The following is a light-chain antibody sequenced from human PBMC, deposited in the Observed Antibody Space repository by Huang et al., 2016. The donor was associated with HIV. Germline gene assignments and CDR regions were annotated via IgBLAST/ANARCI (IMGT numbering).Light chain of an antibody. Sequence: DIQMTQSPSSLSASVGDRVTITCQASQGIANHLNWYQQKPGKAPKLLIYDASSLETGVPSRFSGSRSRTDFTLTIRSLQLEDIATYYCQQFYNVPRTFGQGTKLEIK. V-gene: IGKV1-33*01. CDR3: QQFYNVPRT. J-gene: IGKJ2*01. CDR1: QGIANH. CDR2: DAS.